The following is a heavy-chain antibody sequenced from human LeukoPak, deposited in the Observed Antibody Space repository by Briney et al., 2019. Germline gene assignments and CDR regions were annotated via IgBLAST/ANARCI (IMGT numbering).Heavy chain of an antibody. J-gene: IGHJ4*02. Sequence: GESLKISCKGSGYSFASYWIAWVRQMPGKGLEWMGIIYPGDSDTRYSPSFQGQVTISADKSISTAYLQWSSLKASDTAIYYCARQWGSCSSTSCYSAYWGQGTLVTVSS. D-gene: IGHD2-2*01. CDR2: IYPGDSDT. CDR3: ARQWGSCSSTSCYSAY. CDR1: GYSFASYW. V-gene: IGHV5-51*01.